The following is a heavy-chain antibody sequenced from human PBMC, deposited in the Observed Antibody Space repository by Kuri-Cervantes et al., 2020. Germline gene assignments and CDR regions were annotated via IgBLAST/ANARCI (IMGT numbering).Heavy chain of an antibody. Sequence: GESLKISCAASGFTFSSYAMHWVRQAPGKGLEWVAVISYDGSNKYYADSVKGRFTISRDNYKNTLYLQMNSLRAEDTAVYYCARDQRGYSYGSSGRYYYYGMDVWGQGTTVTVSS. J-gene: IGHJ6*02. V-gene: IGHV3-30-3*01. CDR1: GFTFSSYA. D-gene: IGHD5-18*01. CDR3: ARDQRGYSYGSSGRYYYYGMDV. CDR2: ISYDGSNK.